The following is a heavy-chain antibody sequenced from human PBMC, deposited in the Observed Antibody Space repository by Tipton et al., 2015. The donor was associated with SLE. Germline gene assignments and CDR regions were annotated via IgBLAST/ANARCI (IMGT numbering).Heavy chain of an antibody. Sequence: TLSLTCTVSGGSISSSSYYWGWIRQPPGKGLEWIGSIYYSGSTNYNPSLKSRVTISVDTSKNQFSLKLSSVTAADTAVYYCARGRTYQSRSFDYWGQGTLVTVSS. V-gene: IGHV4-39*07. J-gene: IGHJ4*02. D-gene: IGHD2-2*01. CDR1: GGSISSSSYY. CDR2: IYYSGST. CDR3: ARGRTYQSRSFDY.